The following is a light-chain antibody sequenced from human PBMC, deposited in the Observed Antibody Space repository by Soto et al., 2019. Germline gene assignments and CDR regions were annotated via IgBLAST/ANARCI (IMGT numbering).Light chain of an antibody. J-gene: IGKJ3*01. CDR1: QSVSSS. Sequence: EIVLIQSPATLSLSPGERATLSCRASQSVSSSLAWYQQNPGQAPRLLIFDASNRATGIPVRFSGSGSGTDFTLTISRLEPEDFAVYYCQQFGTSPLVTFGPGTKVDIK. V-gene: IGKV3-20*01. CDR3: QQFGTSPLVT. CDR2: DAS.